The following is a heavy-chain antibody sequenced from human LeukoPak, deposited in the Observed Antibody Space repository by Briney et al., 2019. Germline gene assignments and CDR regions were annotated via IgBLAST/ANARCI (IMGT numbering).Heavy chain of an antibody. J-gene: IGHJ3*01. Sequence: GGSLRLSCAASGFTFSSYAMSWVRQAPGKGLGWVSAISGSGGSTYYADSVKGRFTISRDNYKNTVYMQVNSLRAEDTALYYCAKGTTTDDVAFDFWGQGTMVTVSS. D-gene: IGHD4-17*01. CDR2: ISGSGGST. CDR3: AKGTTTDDVAFDF. CDR1: GFTFSSYA. V-gene: IGHV3-23*01.